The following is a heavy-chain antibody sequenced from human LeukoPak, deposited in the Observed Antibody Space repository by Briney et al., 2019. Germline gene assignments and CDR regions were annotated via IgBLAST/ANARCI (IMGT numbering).Heavy chain of an antibody. Sequence: SQTLSLTCAISGDRVSSNSAAWNWIRQSPSRGLEWLGRIYYRSKWYSDYGISVKSRIIINPDTSKNQFSLQLNSVTPEDTAMYFCARGIFNAFDFWGLGTMVTVSS. CDR3: ARGIFNAFDF. J-gene: IGHJ3*01. CDR2: IYYRSKWYS. CDR1: GDRVSSNSAA. V-gene: IGHV6-1*01.